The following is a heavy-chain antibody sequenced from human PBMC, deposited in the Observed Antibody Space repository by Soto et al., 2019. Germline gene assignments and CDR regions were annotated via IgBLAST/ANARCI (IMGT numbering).Heavy chain of an antibody. J-gene: IGHJ4*02. V-gene: IGHV3-23*01. CDR2: ISGSGGST. Sequence: GWSLRLSCAASGFTFSSYAMSLVRQAPGKGLEWVSAISGSGGSTYYADSVKGRFTISRDNSKNTLYLQMNSLRAEDTAVYYCAKDRQWLVHIDFDYWGQGTLVTVSS. D-gene: IGHD6-19*01. CDR3: AKDRQWLVHIDFDY. CDR1: GFTFSSYA.